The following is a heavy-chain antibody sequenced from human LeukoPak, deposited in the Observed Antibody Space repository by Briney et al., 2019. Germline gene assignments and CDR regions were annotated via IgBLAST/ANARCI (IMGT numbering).Heavy chain of an antibody. CDR2: IYYSGRT. CDR1: GGSISSTTYY. V-gene: IGHV4-39*01. J-gene: IGHJ1*01. Sequence: SETLSLTCTVSGGSISSTTYYCAWIRQPPGKGLEWIVSIYYSGRTYYNPSLESRVTISVDTSKKQISLKLTSVTAADTAVYYCARQLFRHWPENFQYWGQGTLVTVSS. CDR3: ARQLFRHWPENFQY. D-gene: IGHD3-10*01.